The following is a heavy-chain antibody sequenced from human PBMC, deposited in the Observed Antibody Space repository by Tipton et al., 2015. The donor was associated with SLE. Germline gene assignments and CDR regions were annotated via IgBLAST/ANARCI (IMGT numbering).Heavy chain of an antibody. J-gene: IGHJ4*02. CDR3: ARAAYSGSSVEY. V-gene: IGHV4-59*11. Sequence: TLSLTCSVSGGSITSHYWNWLRQTPGKGLERIGYIFYNGDTNYNPSLKSRVTISVDASKKQFSLNLTSVTAADTAVYYCARAAYSGSSVEYWGQGTLVSVSS. CDR2: IFYNGDT. D-gene: IGHD1-26*01. CDR1: GGSITSHY.